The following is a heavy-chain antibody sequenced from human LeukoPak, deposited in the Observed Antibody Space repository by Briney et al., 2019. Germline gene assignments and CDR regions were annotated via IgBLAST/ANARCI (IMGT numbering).Heavy chain of an antibody. CDR2: IYYSGST. Sequence: SETLSLTCTVSGGSIGSSSYYWGWIRQPPGKGLEWIGSIYYSGSTYYNPSLKSRVTISVDTSKNQFSLKLSSVTAADTAVYYCARLPDSSGYYSYFDYWGQGTLVTVSS. CDR1: GGSIGSSSYY. CDR3: ARLPDSSGYYSYFDY. D-gene: IGHD3-22*01. J-gene: IGHJ4*02. V-gene: IGHV4-39*01.